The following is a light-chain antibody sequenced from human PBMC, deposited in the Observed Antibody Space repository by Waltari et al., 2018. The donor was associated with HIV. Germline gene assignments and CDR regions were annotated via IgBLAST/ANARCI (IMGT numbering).Light chain of an antibody. CDR1: KLGDKY. CDR2: HEI. Sequence: SYELTQPPSVSVSPGQTASITCSGDKLGDKYACWYQPKPGQSPVQVIYHEIQRPSGIPERFSGSNAWNTATLTISGTQAMDESDYYCQAWDSSTVVFGGGTKLTVL. CDR3: QAWDSSTVV. V-gene: IGLV3-1*01. J-gene: IGLJ2*01.